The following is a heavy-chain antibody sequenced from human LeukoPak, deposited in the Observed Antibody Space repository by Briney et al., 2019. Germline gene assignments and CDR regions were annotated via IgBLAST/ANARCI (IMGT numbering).Heavy chain of an antibody. D-gene: IGHD3-10*01. V-gene: IGHV4-59*01. J-gene: IGHJ4*02. Sequence: SETLSLTCTVSGGSISSYYWSWIRQPPGKGLEWIGYIYNSGSTNYNPSLKSRVTISVDTSKKQFSLKLSSVTAADTAVYYCARECYGSGSCFDYWGQGTLVTVSS. CDR2: IYNSGST. CDR1: GGSISSYY. CDR3: ARECYGSGSCFDY.